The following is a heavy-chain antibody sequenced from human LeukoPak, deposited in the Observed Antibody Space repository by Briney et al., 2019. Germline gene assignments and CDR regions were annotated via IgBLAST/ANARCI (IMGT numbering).Heavy chain of an antibody. J-gene: IGHJ4*02. V-gene: IGHV3-7*01. CDR2: IKQDGSEK. D-gene: IGHD3-10*01. CDR1: GFTFSSYW. CDR3: ARVQTMVRGDSFDY. Sequence: GGSLRLSCAASGFTFSSYWMSWVRQAPGKGLEWVANIKQDGSEKYYVDSVKGRFTISRDNAKNSLYLQMNSLRAEDTAVYYCARVQTMVRGDSFDYWGQGTWSPSPQ.